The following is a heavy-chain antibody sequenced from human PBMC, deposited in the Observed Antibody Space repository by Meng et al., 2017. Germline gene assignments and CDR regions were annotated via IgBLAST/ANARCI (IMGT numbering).Heavy chain of an antibody. CDR3: ARGPTTMAHDFDY. Sequence: QGRWHASGPGLVRPSETLSLPCPVSVGSVSSGSYYWSWIRQPPGKGLEWIGYIYYSGSTNYNPSLKSRVTISVDTSKNQFSLKLSSVTAADSAVYYCARGPTTMAHDFDYWGQGTLVTVSS. J-gene: IGHJ4*02. CDR2: IYYSGST. V-gene: IGHV4-61*01. CDR1: VGSVSSGSYY. D-gene: IGHD4-11*01.